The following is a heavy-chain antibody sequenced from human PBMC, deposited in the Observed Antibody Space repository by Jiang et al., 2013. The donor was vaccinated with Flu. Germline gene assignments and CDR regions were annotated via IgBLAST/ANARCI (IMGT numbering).Heavy chain of an antibody. Sequence: GPGLVKPSETLSLTCTVSGGSISSSSYYWGWIRQPPGKGLEWIGSIYYSGSTYYNPSLKSRVTISVDTSKNQFSLKLSSVTAADTAVYYCARRRRGVGGGGNNWFDPWGQGTLVTVSS. CDR2: IYYSGST. V-gene: IGHV4-39*01. D-gene: IGHD2-15*01. CDR3: ARRRRGVGGGGNNWFDP. CDR1: GGSISSSSYY. J-gene: IGHJ5*02.